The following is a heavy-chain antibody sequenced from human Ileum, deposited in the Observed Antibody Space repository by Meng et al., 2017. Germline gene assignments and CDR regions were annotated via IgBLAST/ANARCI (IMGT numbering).Heavy chain of an antibody. Sequence: QVLFVQSGAEVKYHRSSVTVPCKASGGAFSSSASGWLRQAPGRGIELMGGIIPILNASTYAQNFKGRVTLSADMATTTVYMELSSLTSDDTAVYFCARDCSGGGCFDPWGQGTLVTVSS. CDR2: IIPILNAS. J-gene: IGHJ5*02. D-gene: IGHD2-15*01. V-gene: IGHV1-69*10. CDR1: GGAFSSSA. CDR3: ARDCSGGGCFDP.